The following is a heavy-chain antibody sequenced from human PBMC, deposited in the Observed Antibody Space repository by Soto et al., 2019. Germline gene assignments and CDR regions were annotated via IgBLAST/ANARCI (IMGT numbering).Heavy chain of an antibody. CDR3: ARGGVYDILTGYCHLVY. Sequence: GASVKVSCKASGGTFSSYTISWVRQAPGQGLEWMGRIIPILGIANYAQKFQGRVTITADKSTSTAYMELSSLRSEDTAVNYCARGGVYDILTGYCHLVYWGQGNLVTVS. J-gene: IGHJ4*02. CDR2: IIPILGIA. CDR1: GGTFSSYT. D-gene: IGHD3-9*01. V-gene: IGHV1-69*02.